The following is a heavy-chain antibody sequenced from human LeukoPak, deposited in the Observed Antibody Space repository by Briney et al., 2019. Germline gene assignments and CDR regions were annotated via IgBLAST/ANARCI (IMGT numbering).Heavy chain of an antibody. CDR1: GDTFTSYD. D-gene: IGHD1-1*01. CDR2: MDPKTGNT. J-gene: IGHJ3*02. CDR3: ATVGQLERYDAFDI. V-gene: IGHV1-8*03. Sequence: ASVKVSCKASGDTFTSYDINWVRQATGQGLEWMGWMDPKTGNTGYAQKFQGRVTITRNTSISTAYMELSSLRSEDTAVYYCATVGQLERYDAFDIWGQGTMVTVSS.